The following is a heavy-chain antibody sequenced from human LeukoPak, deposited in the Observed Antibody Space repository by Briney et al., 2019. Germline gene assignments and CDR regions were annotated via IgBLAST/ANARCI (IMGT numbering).Heavy chain of an antibody. CDR3: ARVYYDSSGYINFDY. CDR1: GFTFSSYE. V-gene: IGHV3-48*01. J-gene: IGHJ4*02. D-gene: IGHD3-22*01. CDR2: ISSSSSTI. Sequence: PGGSLRLSCAASGFTFSSYEMNWVRQAPGKGLEWVSCISSSSSTIYYADSVKGRFTISRDNAKNSLYLQMNSLRAEDTAVYYCARVYYDSSGYINFDYWGQGTLVTVSS.